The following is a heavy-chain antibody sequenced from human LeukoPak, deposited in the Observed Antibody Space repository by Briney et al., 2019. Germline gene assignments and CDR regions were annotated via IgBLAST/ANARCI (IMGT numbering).Heavy chain of an antibody. V-gene: IGHV3-30*02. J-gene: IGHJ4*02. Sequence: PGGSLRLSCAASGFTFSSYGMHWVRQAPGKGLEWVAFIRYDGSNKYYADSVKGRFTISRDNSKNTLYLQMNSLRAEDTAVYYCAKDHVQLWLLDYWGQGTLVTVSS. CDR3: AKDHVQLWLLDY. CDR2: IRYDGSNK. D-gene: IGHD5-18*01. CDR1: GFTFSSYG.